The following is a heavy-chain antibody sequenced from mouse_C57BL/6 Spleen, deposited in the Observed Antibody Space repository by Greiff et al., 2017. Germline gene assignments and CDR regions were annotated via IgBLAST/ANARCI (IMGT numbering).Heavy chain of an antibody. CDR1: GFNIKDDY. Sequence: VQLKESGAELVRPGASVKLSCTASGFNIKDDYMHWVKQRPEQGLEWIGRIDPENGDTEYTSKFQGKATITADTSSNTAYLQISSLTSEDTAVXYCTADGYSFDYWGQGTTLTVSS. D-gene: IGHD2-3*01. CDR3: TADGYSFDY. V-gene: IGHV14-4*01. CDR2: IDPENGDT. J-gene: IGHJ2*01.